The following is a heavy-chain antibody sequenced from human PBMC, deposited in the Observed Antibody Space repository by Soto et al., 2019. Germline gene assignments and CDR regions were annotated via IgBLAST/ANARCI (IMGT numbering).Heavy chain of an antibody. CDR2: IYPGDSDT. CDR1: GYSVTRCW. J-gene: IGHJ6*02. CDR3: ARLKKIVGATMFYYSGMDV. Sequence: GESLKISCKGSGYSVTRCWLDWERQMPGKGLEWMGIIYPGDSDTRYSPSFQGQVTISADKSISTAYLQWSSLKASDTAMYYCARLKKIVGATMFYYSGMDVWGQGTTVTVSS. D-gene: IGHD1-26*01. V-gene: IGHV5-51*01.